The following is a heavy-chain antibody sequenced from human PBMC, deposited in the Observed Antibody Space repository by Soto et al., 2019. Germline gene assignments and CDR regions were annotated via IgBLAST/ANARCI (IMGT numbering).Heavy chain of an antibody. J-gene: IGHJ4*02. Sequence: SVKVSCKASGGTFSSYAISGVRQAPGQGLEWMGGIIPIFGTANYAQKFQGRVTITADESTSTAYMELSSLRSEDTAVYYCARDLGYYDSSGYPRDYWGQGSLV. V-gene: IGHV1-69*13. D-gene: IGHD3-22*01. CDR1: GGTFSSYA. CDR3: ARDLGYYDSSGYPRDY. CDR2: IIPIFGTA.